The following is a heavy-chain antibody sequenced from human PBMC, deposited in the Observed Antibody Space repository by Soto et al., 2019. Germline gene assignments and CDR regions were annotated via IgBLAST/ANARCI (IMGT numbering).Heavy chain of an antibody. CDR3: AKAQTIVGVVRKYGMDV. Sequence: EVQLVESGGGLAQPGRSLRLSCAASGFIFGDYAMHWVRQAPEKGLEWVSSITWNGGPTDYADSVKGRFTISRDDAKNSLYLQMNSLRAEDTALYYCAKAQTIVGVVRKYGMDVWGQGTSVTVSS. D-gene: IGHD3-3*01. V-gene: IGHV3-9*01. CDR1: GFIFGDYA. CDR2: ITWNGGPT. J-gene: IGHJ6*02.